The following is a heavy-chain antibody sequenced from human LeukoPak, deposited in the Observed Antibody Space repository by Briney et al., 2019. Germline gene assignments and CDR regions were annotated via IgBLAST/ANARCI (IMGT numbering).Heavy chain of an antibody. CDR3: ARDLVVVAADY. Sequence: GGSLRLSCAASGFTFSSYSMNWVRQAPGKGLEWVSSISSSSSYIYYADSVKGRFTISRDNAKNSLYLQMNSLRAEDTAVYYCARDLVVVAADYWGQGTLVTVSS. J-gene: IGHJ4*02. CDR2: ISSSSSYI. V-gene: IGHV3-21*01. D-gene: IGHD2-15*01. CDR1: GFTFSSYS.